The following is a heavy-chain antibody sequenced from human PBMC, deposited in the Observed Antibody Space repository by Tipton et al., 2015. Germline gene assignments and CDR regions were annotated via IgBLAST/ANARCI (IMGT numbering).Heavy chain of an antibody. CDR2: INPSGGST. V-gene: IGHV1-46*01. D-gene: IGHD3-16*01. J-gene: IGHJ4*02. CDR1: GYTFTSYY. CDR3: ARDGEGGDMAIDY. Sequence: QVQLVQSGAEVKKPGASVKVSCKASGYTFTSYYMHWVRQAPGQGLEWMGIINPSGGSTTYAQNFQGRVTMTRDTSTSTVYMQLSSLRSEDTAVYYCARDGEGGDMAIDYWGQGTLVTVSS.